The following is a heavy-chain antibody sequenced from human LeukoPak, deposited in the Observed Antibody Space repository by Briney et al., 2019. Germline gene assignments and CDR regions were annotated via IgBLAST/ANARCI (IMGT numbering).Heavy chain of an antibody. V-gene: IGHV1-8*01. CDR3: ANVAWGAPYYFDY. J-gene: IGHJ4*02. CDR2: MNPNSGNT. D-gene: IGHD1-26*01. CDR1: GYTFTSYD. Sequence: GASVKLSCKASGYTFTSYDINWVRQATGQGLEWMGWMNPNSGNTGYAQKFQGRVTMTRNTSISTAYMELSSLRSEDTTVYYCANVAWGAPYYFDYWGQGTLVTVSS.